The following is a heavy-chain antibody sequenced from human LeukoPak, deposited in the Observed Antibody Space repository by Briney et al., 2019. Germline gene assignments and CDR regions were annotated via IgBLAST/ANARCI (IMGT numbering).Heavy chain of an antibody. D-gene: IGHD3-10*01. Sequence: GGSLRLSCAASGFTFSTYAMTWVRQAPGKGLEWVSGINSNGDEIYYADSVRGRFTISRDNSNNALYLQMDSLRAEDTAVYYCARLYGSGSLHFDYWGRGTLVTVSS. V-gene: IGHV3-23*01. CDR3: ARLYGSGSLHFDY. CDR1: GFTFSTYA. CDR2: INSNGDEI. J-gene: IGHJ4*02.